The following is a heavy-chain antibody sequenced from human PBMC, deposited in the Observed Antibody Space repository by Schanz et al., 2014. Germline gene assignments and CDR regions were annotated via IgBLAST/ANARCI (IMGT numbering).Heavy chain of an antibody. CDR2: ISSSSSYI. CDR1: GFTFSSYA. V-gene: IGHV3-21*06. CDR3: AREEGWGIAAAGPKHYYYGMDV. J-gene: IGHJ6*02. D-gene: IGHD6-13*01. Sequence: EGQLLESGGGLIQPGGSLRLSCAASGFTFSSYAMSWVRQAPGKGLEWVSSISSSSSYIYYADSVKGRFTISRDNAKNSMYLHMKSLRGEDTAVYYCAREEGWGIAAAGPKHYYYGMDVWGQGTTVTVSS.